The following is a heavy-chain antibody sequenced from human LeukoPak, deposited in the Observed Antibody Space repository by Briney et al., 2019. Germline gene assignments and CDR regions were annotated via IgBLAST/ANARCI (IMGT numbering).Heavy chain of an antibody. CDR1: GYSFTSYW. Sequence: GESLKISCKGSGYSFTSYWIGWVRQMPGKGLEWMGIIYPGDSDTRYSPSFQGQVTISADKSISTAYLQWSSLKASDTAMYYCARPGRGGSYGLYFDYWGQGTLVTVSS. J-gene: IGHJ4*02. V-gene: IGHV5-51*01. CDR2: IYPGDSDT. CDR3: ARPGRGGSYGLYFDY. D-gene: IGHD1-26*01.